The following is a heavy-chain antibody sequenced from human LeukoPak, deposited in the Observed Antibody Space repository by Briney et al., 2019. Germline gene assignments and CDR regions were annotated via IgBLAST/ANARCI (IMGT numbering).Heavy chain of an antibody. V-gene: IGHV1-69*05. Sequence: SVKVSCKASGGTFSSYAISWVRQAPGQGLEWMGGIIPIFGTANYAQKFQGRVTITTDESTSTAYMELRSLRSEDTAVYYCATSVGATNAFDIWGQGTMVTVSS. CDR1: GGTFSSYA. J-gene: IGHJ3*02. CDR2: IIPIFGTA. CDR3: ATSVGATNAFDI. D-gene: IGHD1-26*01.